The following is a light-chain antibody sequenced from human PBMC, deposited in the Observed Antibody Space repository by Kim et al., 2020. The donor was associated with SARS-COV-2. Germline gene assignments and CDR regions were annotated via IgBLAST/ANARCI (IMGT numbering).Light chain of an antibody. V-gene: IGKV1-5*01. CDR2: DAS. Sequence: GDRVTITCRASQTIGERLAWYQQRPGKAPNLLIYDASSLESGVPSRFSGSGSGTEFTLTISSLQPDDFATYYCQQYNSYSLTFGGGTKVDIK. J-gene: IGKJ4*01. CDR3: QQYNSYSLT. CDR1: QTIGER.